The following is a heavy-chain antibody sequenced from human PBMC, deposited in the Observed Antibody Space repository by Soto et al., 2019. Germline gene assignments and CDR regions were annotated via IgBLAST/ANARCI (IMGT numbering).Heavy chain of an antibody. D-gene: IGHD5-18*01. J-gene: IGHJ6*02. CDR1: GGTFSSYA. Sequence: QVQLVQSGAEVKKPGSSVKVSCKASGGTFSSYAISWVRQAPGQGLEWMGGIIPIFGTANYAQKFQGRVTITADESTSKAYMELSSLRSEDTAVYYCARDRDTAMVLANYYYYYGMDVWGQGTTVTVSS. CDR3: ARDRDTAMVLANYYYYYGMDV. V-gene: IGHV1-69*12. CDR2: IIPIFGTA.